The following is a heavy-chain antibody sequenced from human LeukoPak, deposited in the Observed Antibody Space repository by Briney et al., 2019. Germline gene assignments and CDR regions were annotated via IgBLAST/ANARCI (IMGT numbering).Heavy chain of an antibody. D-gene: IGHD3-22*01. CDR3: ATTPYYYDSSGYVDY. CDR1: GYTLTELS. Sequence: ASVKVSCKVSGYTLTELSMHWVRQAPGKGLEWTGGFDPEDGETIYAQKFQGRVTMTEDTSTDTAYMELSSLRSEDTAVYYCATTPYYYDSSGYVDYWGQGTLVTVSS. J-gene: IGHJ4*02. CDR2: FDPEDGET. V-gene: IGHV1-24*01.